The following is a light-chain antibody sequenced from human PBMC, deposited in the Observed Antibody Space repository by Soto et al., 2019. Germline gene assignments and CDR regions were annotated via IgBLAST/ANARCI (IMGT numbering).Light chain of an antibody. CDR3: QQSHSAWT. J-gene: IGKJ1*01. V-gene: IGKV1-39*01. CDR2: GAS. Sequence: DIQMTQSPSSLSASVGDRVTLTCRASQSISSFLNWYQQKPGKSPKVLIYGASSLQTGVPSRFSGSGSGTDFTLTISSLQPEDSATYYCQQSHSAWTFGQVTKVE. CDR1: QSISSF.